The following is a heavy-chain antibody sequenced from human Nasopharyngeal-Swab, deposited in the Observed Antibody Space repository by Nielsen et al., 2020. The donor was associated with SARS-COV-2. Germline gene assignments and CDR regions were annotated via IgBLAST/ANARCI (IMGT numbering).Heavy chain of an antibody. Sequence: SETLSLTCSVSGGSINNFYWTWIRQPPGKGLEWIAYISYSGATNYDPSLKSRVTISRDTSKNEVSLKLNSVTAADTAVYYCAAGYDERSYSRSWFDAFDVWGQGTVVTVPS. V-gene: IGHV4-59*08. CDR3: AAGYDERSYSRSWFDAFDV. D-gene: IGHD6-13*01. J-gene: IGHJ3*01. CDR1: GGSINNFY. CDR2: ISYSGAT.